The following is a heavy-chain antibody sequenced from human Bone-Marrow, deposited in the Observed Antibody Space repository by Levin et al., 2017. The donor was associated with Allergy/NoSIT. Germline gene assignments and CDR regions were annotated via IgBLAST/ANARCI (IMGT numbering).Heavy chain of an antibody. J-gene: IGHJ4*02. CDR1: GFTFSSYA. Sequence: GGSLRLSCAASGFTFSSYAMHWVRQAPGKGLEWVAVISYDGSNKYYADSVKGRFTISRDNSKNTLYLQMNSLRAEDTAVYYCAREFGYSYGYESAIFWGQGTLVTVSS. D-gene: IGHD5-18*01. V-gene: IGHV3-30-3*01. CDR2: ISYDGSNK. CDR3: AREFGYSYGYESAIF.